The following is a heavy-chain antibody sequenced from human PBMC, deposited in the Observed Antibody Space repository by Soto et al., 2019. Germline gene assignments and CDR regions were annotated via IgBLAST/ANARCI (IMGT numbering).Heavy chain of an antibody. V-gene: IGHV3-23*01. Sequence: GGSLRLSCAASGFPFNRYAMTWVRQAPGKGLECVAGLYGNGGGIECADSVKGRFTISRDNSNNILYLQMNSLRAEDTAVYFCAKDAVSGDGLWLMDHWGQGTPVTVSS. D-gene: IGHD4-17*01. CDR3: AKDAVSGDGLWLMDH. CDR1: GFPFNRYA. CDR2: LYGNGGGI. J-gene: IGHJ4*02.